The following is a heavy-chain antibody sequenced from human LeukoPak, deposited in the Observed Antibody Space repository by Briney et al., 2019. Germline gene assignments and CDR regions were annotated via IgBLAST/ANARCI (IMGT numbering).Heavy chain of an antibody. J-gene: IGHJ4*02. Sequence: GASVKVSCKASGYTFTGHYMHWVRQAPGQGLEWMGLINPNSGGTNYTQKFQGRVTMTRDTSISTAYMELSRLRSDDTAVYYCARESTTVALDYWGQGTLVTVSS. V-gene: IGHV1-2*02. CDR3: ARESTTVALDY. CDR2: INPNSGGT. D-gene: IGHD6-19*01. CDR1: GYTFTGHY.